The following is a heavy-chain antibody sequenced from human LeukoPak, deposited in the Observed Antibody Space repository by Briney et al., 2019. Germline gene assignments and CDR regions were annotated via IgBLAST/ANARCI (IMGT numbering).Heavy chain of an antibody. V-gene: IGHV4-59*11. CDR1: GGSITSLY. Sequence: SETLSLTCSVSGGSITSLYWSWVRQPPGKGLEYVGYVHQTGVTNYNPSLRGRVTVSMDTSKNQFSLKLNSVTAADTAVYYCVGSATIAVFRYGMDVWGQGTTVTVSS. D-gene: IGHD5-24*01. CDR3: VGSATIAVFRYGMDV. J-gene: IGHJ6*02. CDR2: VHQTGVT.